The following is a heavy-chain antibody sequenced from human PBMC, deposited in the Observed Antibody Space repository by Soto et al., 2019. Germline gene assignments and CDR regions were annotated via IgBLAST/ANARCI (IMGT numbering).Heavy chain of an antibody. CDR3: ARSFYSSSFRCYYYGMDV. V-gene: IGHV1-69*01. D-gene: IGHD6-6*01. Sequence: QVQLVQSGAEVKKPGSSVKVSCKASGGTFSSYAISWVRQAPGQGLEWMGGIIPIFGTANYAQKSQGRVTITADESTSTAYMELSSLRSEDTAVYYCARSFYSSSFRCYYYGMDVWGQGTTVTVSS. J-gene: IGHJ6*02. CDR1: GGTFSSYA. CDR2: IIPIFGTA.